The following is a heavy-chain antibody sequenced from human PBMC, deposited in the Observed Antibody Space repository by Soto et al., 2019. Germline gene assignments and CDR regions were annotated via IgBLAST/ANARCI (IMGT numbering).Heavy chain of an antibody. CDR2: LSVGGDRT. V-gene: IGHV3-23*01. CDR3: AKWDGYGDS. J-gene: IGHJ5*01. CDR1: GFTFITNS. D-gene: IGHD5-12*01. Sequence: WGSLRLSCAAFGFTFITNSIAFFRHTPFKWLEWVSGLSVGGDRTFYLESVKGRFTISSDTSKNVVYLQMNSLRADDTAVYFCAKWDGYGDSWGQGTLVTVSS.